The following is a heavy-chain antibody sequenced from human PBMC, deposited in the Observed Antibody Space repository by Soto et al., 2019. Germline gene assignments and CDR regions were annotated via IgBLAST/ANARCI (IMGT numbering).Heavy chain of an antibody. CDR2: IDWDDGK. Sequence: FGPTLVNPTQTLTLTCTFSGFSLSTSGMCVSWISQHPGQALEWLALIDWDDGKYYSTSLKTRLTISKDSSKNQVVLTRTNIDPVDTATYYWARIRAEYNWFDPWAQGILVT. J-gene: IGHJ5*02. CDR3: ARIRAEYNWFDP. CDR1: GFSLSTSGMC. D-gene: IGHD3-10*01. V-gene: IGHV2-70*01.